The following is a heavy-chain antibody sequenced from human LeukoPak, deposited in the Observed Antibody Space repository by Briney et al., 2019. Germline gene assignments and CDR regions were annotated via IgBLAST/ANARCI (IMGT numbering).Heavy chain of an antibody. D-gene: IGHD4-17*01. V-gene: IGHV3-21*01. J-gene: IGHJ4*02. CDR2: ISSSTSYI. CDR3: ARAGGSTVSHSDY. Sequence: GGSLRLSCAASGFTFSSYSMNWIRQAPGKGLEWVSSISSSTSYIYYADSVKGRFTISRDNAKNSLYLQMNSLRAEDTAVYYCARAGGSTVSHSDYWGQGTLVTVSS. CDR1: GFTFSSYS.